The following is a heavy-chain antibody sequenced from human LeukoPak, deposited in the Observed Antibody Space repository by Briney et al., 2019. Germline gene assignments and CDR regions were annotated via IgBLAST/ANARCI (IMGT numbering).Heavy chain of an antibody. CDR1: GFTFSSFV. D-gene: IGHD4-17*01. V-gene: IGHV3-23*01. J-gene: IGHJ4*02. CDR3: AKEGVAVTSRGAYFDY. CDR2: ISGDGERT. Sequence: GGSLRLSCAASGFTFSSFVVSWDRQAPGKGLERVSSISGDGERTYYADSVKGRFTISRDNSKNTLYLQMNSLRAEDTAVYYCAKEGVAVTSRGAYFDYWGQGTLVTVSS.